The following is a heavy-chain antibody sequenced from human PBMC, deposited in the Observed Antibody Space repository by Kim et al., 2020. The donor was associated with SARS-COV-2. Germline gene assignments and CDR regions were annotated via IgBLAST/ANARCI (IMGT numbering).Heavy chain of an antibody. CDR3: ARPFRSGWFAVFEV. V-gene: IGHV3-74*03. Sequence: GGSLRLSCAASGFTFSSYWMHWVRQAPGKGLVWVSRINSDASDRAYADSVKGRFTISRDNAENTVYLQMDSLRGEDTAVYYCARPFRSGWFAVFEVWCQG. CDR2: INSDASDR. CDR1: GFTFSSYW. J-gene: IGHJ3*01. D-gene: IGHD6-19*01.